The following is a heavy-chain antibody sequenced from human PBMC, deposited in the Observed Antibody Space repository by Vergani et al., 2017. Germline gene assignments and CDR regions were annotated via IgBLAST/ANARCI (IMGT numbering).Heavy chain of an antibody. CDR3: ARARKFRFGVVWENWFDP. CDR1: GFTFSDYY. CDR2: ISSSGGIK. D-gene: IGHD3-3*01. J-gene: IGHJ5*02. V-gene: IGHV3-11*04. Sequence: QVQLVESGGGLVKPGGSLRLSCAASGFTFSDYYMNWIRQAPGKGLEWVSYISSSGGIKYYAASVKGRFTISRDNVKDSLYLQMNSLSAEDTAVYYCARARKFRFGVVWENWFDPWGQGTLVTVSS.